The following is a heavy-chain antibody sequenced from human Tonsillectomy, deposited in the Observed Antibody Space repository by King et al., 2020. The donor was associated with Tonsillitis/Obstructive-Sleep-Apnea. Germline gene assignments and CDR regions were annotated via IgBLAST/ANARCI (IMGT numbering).Heavy chain of an antibody. CDR1: GGSISSYY. Sequence: QLQESVPGLVKPSETLSLTCTVSGGSISSYYWSWIRQPPGKGLELIGYIYYSGSTNYNPSLKSRVTISVDTSKNQFSLKLSSVTAADTAVYYCARTAAAHYYYYYYMDVWGKGTTVTVSS. J-gene: IGHJ6*03. V-gene: IGHV4-59*01. CDR2: IYYSGST. CDR3: ARTAAAHYYYYYYMDV. D-gene: IGHD6-13*01.